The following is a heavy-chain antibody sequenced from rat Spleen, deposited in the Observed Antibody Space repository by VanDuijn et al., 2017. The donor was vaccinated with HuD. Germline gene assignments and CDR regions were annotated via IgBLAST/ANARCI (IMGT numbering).Heavy chain of an antibody. CDR2: ISTGGVNT. Sequence: EVQLVESGGGLVLPGRSLKLSCVASGFTFNKYWMAWIRQAPGKGLEWVASISTGGVNTYYRDSVKGRFTISRDNAKSTLYLQMDSLRSADTATYYCARHRGNYWYFDFWGPGTMVTVSS. CDR1: GFTFNKYW. J-gene: IGHJ1*01. D-gene: IGHD4-3*01. CDR3: ARHRGNYWYFDF. V-gene: IGHV5-31*01.